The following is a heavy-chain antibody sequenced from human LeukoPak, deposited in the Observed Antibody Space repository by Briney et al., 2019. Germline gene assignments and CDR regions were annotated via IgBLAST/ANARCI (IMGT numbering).Heavy chain of an antibody. CDR2: IYYSGST. J-gene: IGHJ3*02. V-gene: IGHV4-59*12. CDR1: GGSISSYY. Sequence: SETLSLTCTVSGGSISSYYWSWIRQPPGKGLEWIGYIYYSGSTNYNPSLKSRVTISVDTSKNQFSLKLSSVTAADTAVYYCARDLLWFGELLSLDAFDIWGQGTMVTVSS. D-gene: IGHD3-10*01. CDR3: ARDLLWFGELLSLDAFDI.